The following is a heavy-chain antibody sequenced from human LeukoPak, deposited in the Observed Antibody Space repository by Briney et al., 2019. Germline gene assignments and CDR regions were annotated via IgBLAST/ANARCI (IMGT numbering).Heavy chain of an antibody. V-gene: IGHV3-21*01. D-gene: IGHD3-22*01. CDR3: ARVIDLGYSVNLGYFDY. Sequence: GGSLRLSCAASGFTFSSYSMNWVRQAPGKGLEWVSSISSSSSYIYYADSVKGRFTISRDNAKNSLYLQMNSLRAEDTAVYYRARVIDLGYSVNLGYFDYWGQGTLVTVSS. CDR2: ISSSSSYI. CDR1: GFTFSSYS. J-gene: IGHJ4*02.